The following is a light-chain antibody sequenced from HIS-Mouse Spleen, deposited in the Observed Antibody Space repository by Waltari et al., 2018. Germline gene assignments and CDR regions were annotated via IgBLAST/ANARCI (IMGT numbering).Light chain of an antibody. CDR3: KQYDNLPPT. CDR2: EAS. CDR1: QDISNY. V-gene: IGKV1-33*01. Sequence: DIQMTQSPSPLSASVGGTVTLTCQASQDISNYLNWYQQKPGKAPKLLIYEASNLETGVPSRFSGSGSGTDFTFTISSLQPEDIATYYCKQYDNLPPTFGQGTKLEIK. J-gene: IGKJ2*01.